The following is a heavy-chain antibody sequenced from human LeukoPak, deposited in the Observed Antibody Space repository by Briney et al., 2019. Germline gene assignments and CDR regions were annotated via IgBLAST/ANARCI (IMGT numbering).Heavy chain of an antibody. CDR3: ARGGDLDWYDNWFDP. D-gene: IGHD3/OR15-3a*01. J-gene: IGHJ5*02. V-gene: IGHV4-38-2*01. CDR1: GYSISSGYY. Sequence: PSETLSLTCAVSGYSISSGYYWGWIRQPPGKGLEWIGSIYHSGSTYYNPSLKSRVTISVDTSKNQFSLKLSSVTAADTAVYYCARGGDLDWYDNWFDPWGQGTLVTVSS. CDR2: IYHSGST.